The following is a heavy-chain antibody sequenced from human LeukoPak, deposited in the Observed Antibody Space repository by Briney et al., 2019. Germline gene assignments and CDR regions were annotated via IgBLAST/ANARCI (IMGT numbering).Heavy chain of an antibody. D-gene: IGHD6-19*01. Sequence: PSETLSLTCTVSGGPISSYYWSWIRQPPEKGLEWIGYIYYSGSTNYNPSLKSRVTISVDTSKNQFSLKLSSVTAADTAVYYCARDSSGWYRGDAFDIWGQGTMVTVSS. CDR1: GGPISSYY. CDR3: ARDSSGWYRGDAFDI. V-gene: IGHV4-59*01. CDR2: IYYSGST. J-gene: IGHJ3*02.